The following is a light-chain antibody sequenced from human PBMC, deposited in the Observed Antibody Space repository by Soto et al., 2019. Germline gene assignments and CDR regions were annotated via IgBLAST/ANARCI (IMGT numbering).Light chain of an antibody. Sequence: DIVMTQSPDSLAVSLGERATINCASSQSVLFTSNNKNYLAWYQQKPGQPPKXILSWASARESGVPERFSGSGSGTLFTLSISSLQAEDVAVYYCQQYYTLPLTFGGGTKVDIK. CDR3: QQYYTLPLT. CDR1: QSVLFTSNNKNY. V-gene: IGKV4-1*01. CDR2: WAS. J-gene: IGKJ4*01.